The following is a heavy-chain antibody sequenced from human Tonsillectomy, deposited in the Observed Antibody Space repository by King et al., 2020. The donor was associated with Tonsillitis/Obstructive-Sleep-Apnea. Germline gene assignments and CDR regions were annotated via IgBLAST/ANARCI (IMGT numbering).Heavy chain of an antibody. D-gene: IGHD3-3*01. CDR2: IYWDDDK. V-gene: IGHV2-5*02. CDR1: GFSLSTGGVG. J-gene: IGHJ3*02. Sequence: TLQESGPTLVKPTQTLTLTCTFSGFSLSTGGVGVGWIRQPPGKALEWLALIYWDDDKPYRPSLKSRLTITKDTSKNQVVLTMTNMDPVDTATYYCARGTYDSDAFDIWGQGTMVTVSS. CDR3: ARGTYDSDAFDI.